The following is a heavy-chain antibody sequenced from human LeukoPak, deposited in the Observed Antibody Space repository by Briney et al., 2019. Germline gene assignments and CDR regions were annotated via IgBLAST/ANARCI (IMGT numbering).Heavy chain of an antibody. CDR3: AKDVGSGSYYSPGGAFDI. V-gene: IGHV3-9*01. CDR1: GFTFDDYA. CDR2: ISWNSGSI. J-gene: IGHJ3*02. Sequence: PGGSLRLSCAASGFTFDDYAMHWVRQAPGKGLEWVSGISWNSGSIGYADSVKGRFTISRDNAKNSLYLQMNSLRAEDTALYYCAKDVGSGSYYSPGGAFDIWGQGTMVTVSS. D-gene: IGHD3-10*01.